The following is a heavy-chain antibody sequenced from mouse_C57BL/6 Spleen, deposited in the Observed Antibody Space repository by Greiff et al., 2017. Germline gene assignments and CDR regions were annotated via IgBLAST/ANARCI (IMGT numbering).Heavy chain of an antibody. Sequence: EVQLQQSGPELVKPGASVKIPCKASGYTFTDYNMDWVKQSHGKSLEWIGDINPNNGGTSYNQKFKGKATLTVDKSSSTAYKELRRRTSEDTAVYYCARWNYSNPYWYVDVGGTGTTVTVSS. CDR3: ARWNYSNPYWYVDV. D-gene: IGHD2-5*01. CDR1: GYTFTDYN. CDR2: INPNNGGT. V-gene: IGHV1-18*01. J-gene: IGHJ1*03.